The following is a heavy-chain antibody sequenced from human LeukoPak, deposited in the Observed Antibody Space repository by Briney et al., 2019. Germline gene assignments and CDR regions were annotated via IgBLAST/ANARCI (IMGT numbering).Heavy chain of an antibody. V-gene: IGHV3-66*03. CDR2: IDRSGVT. J-gene: IGHJ4*02. CDR1: GFTVHSNY. Sequence: GGSLRLSCAASGFTVHSNYMSWVRQAPGKGLEWVSVIDRSGVTHYADSVKGRFTISRDNSKNTLYLQMNSLRAEDTAVYYCAKDSSVYYYDSRTLDYWGQGTLVTVSS. CDR3: AKDSSVYYYDSRTLDY. D-gene: IGHD3-22*01.